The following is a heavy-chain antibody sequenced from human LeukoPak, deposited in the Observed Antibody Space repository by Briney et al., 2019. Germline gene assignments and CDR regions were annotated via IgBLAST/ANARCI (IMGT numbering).Heavy chain of an antibody. D-gene: IGHD5-18*01. CDR1: GFTFSSYS. CDR3: ARARYSYGLVAFDI. V-gene: IGHV3-21*01. CDR2: ISSSSSYI. J-gene: IGHJ3*02. Sequence: PGGSLRLSCAASGFTFSSYSRNWVRQAPGKGLEWVSSISSSSSYIYYADSVKGRFTISRDNAKNSLYLQMNSLRAEDTAVYYCARARYSYGLVAFDICGQGTMVTVSS.